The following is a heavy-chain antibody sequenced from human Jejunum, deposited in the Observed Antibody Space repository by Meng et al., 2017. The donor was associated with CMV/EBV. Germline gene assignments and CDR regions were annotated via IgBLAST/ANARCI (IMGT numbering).Heavy chain of an antibody. V-gene: IGHV3-30*02. Sequence: GFRFNAYAMPWVRQAPGKGLESVAFIRYDGSDKFYADSVKGRFTISRDNSKNTVSLQMNSLRFDDTAIYYCAKDEQWFGQSYPDYWGQGTAVTVSS. CDR3: AKDEQWFGQSYPDY. CDR1: GFRFNAYA. CDR2: IRYDGSDK. D-gene: IGHD3-10*01. J-gene: IGHJ4*02.